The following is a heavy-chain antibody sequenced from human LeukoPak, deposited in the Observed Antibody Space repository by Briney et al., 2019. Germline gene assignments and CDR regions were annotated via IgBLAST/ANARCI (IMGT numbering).Heavy chain of an antibody. V-gene: IGHV4-61*02. CDR1: GGSIGSGSYY. D-gene: IGHD1-26*01. CDR2: IYTSGST. J-gene: IGHJ3*02. Sequence: SETLSLTCTVSGGSIGSGSYYWSWIRQPAGKGLEWIGRIYTSGSTNYNPTLKSRVTISVDTSKNQFSLKLSSVTAADTAVYYCARDEWELLDAFDIWGQGTMVTVSS. CDR3: ARDEWELLDAFDI.